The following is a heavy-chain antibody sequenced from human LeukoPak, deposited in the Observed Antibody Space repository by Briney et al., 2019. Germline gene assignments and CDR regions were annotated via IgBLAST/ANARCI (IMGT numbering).Heavy chain of an antibody. D-gene: IGHD2-21*01. V-gene: IGHV1-69*13. CDR1: GGTFSSYG. Sequence: SVKVSCRASGGTFSSYGISWVRQAPGQGLEWMGGIIPMFDSANYAQKFQGRVTITADESTNTAYMELSSLRSEDTAVYYCARTAFVAALHFDYWGQGALVTVSS. CDR2: IIPMFDSA. J-gene: IGHJ4*02. CDR3: ARTAFVAALHFDY.